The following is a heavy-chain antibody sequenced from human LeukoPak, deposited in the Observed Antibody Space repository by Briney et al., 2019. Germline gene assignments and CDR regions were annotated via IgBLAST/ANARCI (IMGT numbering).Heavy chain of an antibody. CDR1: GFTFSSYE. Sequence: GGSLRLSCAASGFTFSSYEMNWVRQAPGKGLEWVSYISSSGSTIYYADSEKGRFTISRDNAKNSLYLQMNSLRAEDTAVYYCARGAIVVVPAAEDDAFDIWGQGTMVTVSS. CDR3: ARGAIVVVPAAEDDAFDI. CDR2: ISSSGSTI. D-gene: IGHD2-2*01. V-gene: IGHV3-48*03. J-gene: IGHJ3*02.